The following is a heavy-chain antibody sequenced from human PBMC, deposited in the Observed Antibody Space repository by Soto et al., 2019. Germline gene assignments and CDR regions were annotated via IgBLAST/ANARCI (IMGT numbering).Heavy chain of an antibody. D-gene: IGHD5-12*01. CDR3: ALSYSGCDYRPLDY. CDR2: IIPILGIA. J-gene: IGHJ4*02. Sequence: SVKVSCKASGGTFSSYTISWVLQAPGQGLEWMGRIIPILGIANYAQRFQGRVTITADKSTSTAYMELSSLRSEDTAVYYCALSYSGCDYRPLDYWGQGTLVTVSS. CDR1: GGTFSSYT. V-gene: IGHV1-69*02.